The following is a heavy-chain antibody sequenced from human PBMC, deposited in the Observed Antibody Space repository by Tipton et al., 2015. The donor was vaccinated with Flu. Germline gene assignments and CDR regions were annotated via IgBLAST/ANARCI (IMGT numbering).Heavy chain of an antibody. J-gene: IGHJ1*01. CDR2: ISSSESTI. Sequence: QLVQSGGGLVQPGGSLRLSCAASGFAFSNYGMNWVRQAPGKGLEWISYISYISSSESTIYYADSVKGRFTISRDNSKNSLYLQMNSLRVEDTAVYYCARPYGSGWYLDYFQHWGQGTLVTVSS. V-gene: IGHV3-48*03. CDR1: GFAFSNYG. CDR3: ARPYGSGWYLDYFQH. D-gene: IGHD6-19*01.